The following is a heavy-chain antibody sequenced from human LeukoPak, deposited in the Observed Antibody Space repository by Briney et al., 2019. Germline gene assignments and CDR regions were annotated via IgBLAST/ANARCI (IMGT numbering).Heavy chain of an antibody. J-gene: IGHJ5*02. V-gene: IGHV4-34*01. D-gene: IGHD2-21*02. CDR2: INHSGST. Sequence: SETLSLTCAVYGGSFSGYYWSWNRQPPGKGLEWIGEINHSGSTNYNPSLKSRVTISVDTSKNQFSLKLSSVTAADTAVYYCARENVVVTAIPSSWFDPWGQGTLVTVSS. CDR3: ARENVVVTAIPSSWFDP. CDR1: GGSFSGYY.